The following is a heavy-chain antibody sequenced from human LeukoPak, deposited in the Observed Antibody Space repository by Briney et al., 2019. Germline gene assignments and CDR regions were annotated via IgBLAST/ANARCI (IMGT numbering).Heavy chain of an antibody. CDR1: GGSISSYY. V-gene: IGHV4-59*08. CDR3: ARHSWGDGSGSPFDY. D-gene: IGHD3-22*01. Sequence: SETLSLTCTVSGGSISSYYWSWIRQPPGKGLEWIGYIYYSGSTNYNPSLKSRVTISVDTSKNQFSLKLSSVTAADTAVYYCARHSWGDGSGSPFDYWGQGTLVTVSS. CDR2: IYYSGST. J-gene: IGHJ4*02.